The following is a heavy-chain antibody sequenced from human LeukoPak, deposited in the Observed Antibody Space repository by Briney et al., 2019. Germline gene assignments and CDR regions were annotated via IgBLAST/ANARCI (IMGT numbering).Heavy chain of an antibody. CDR1: GGSFSGYY. CDR2: INHSGST. V-gene: IGHV4-34*01. CDR3: ARGDVLLWFGEFRYWFDP. Sequence: PSETLSLTCAVYGGSFSGYYWSWIRQPPGKGLEWIGEINHSGSTNYNPSLKSRVTISVDTSKNQFSLKLSSVTAADTAVYYCARGDVLLWFGEFRYWFDPWGQGTLVTVSS. D-gene: IGHD3-10*01. J-gene: IGHJ5*02.